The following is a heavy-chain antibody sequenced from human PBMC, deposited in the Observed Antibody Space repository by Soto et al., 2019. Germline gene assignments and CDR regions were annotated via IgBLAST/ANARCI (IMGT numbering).Heavy chain of an antibody. Sequence: SVRVSCKASGGTFSSYAISWVRQAPGQGLEWMGGIIPIFGTANYARRFQGRVTITADKSTSTAYMELRSLRSEDTAVYYCARGTRSGSYYYYGLDVWGQGTTVTVSS. CDR2: IIPIFGTA. V-gene: IGHV1-69*06. D-gene: IGHD1-26*01. CDR3: ARGTRSGSYYYYGLDV. CDR1: GGTFSSYA. J-gene: IGHJ6*02.